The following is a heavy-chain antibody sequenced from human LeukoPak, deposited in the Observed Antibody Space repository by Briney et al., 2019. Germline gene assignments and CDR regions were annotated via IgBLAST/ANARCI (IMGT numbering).Heavy chain of an antibody. Sequence: SETLSLTGTVSGGSLSSYYWTWIRQPPGKGLEWIGYISYTGNINYNPSLKSRVTISVDTSKNQFSLKLSSVTAADTAVYYCARAAAKEMATLIWGQGTLVTVSS. CDR3: ARAAAKEMATLI. V-gene: IGHV4-59*01. CDR1: GGSLSSYY. J-gene: IGHJ4*02. D-gene: IGHD5-24*01. CDR2: ISYTGNI.